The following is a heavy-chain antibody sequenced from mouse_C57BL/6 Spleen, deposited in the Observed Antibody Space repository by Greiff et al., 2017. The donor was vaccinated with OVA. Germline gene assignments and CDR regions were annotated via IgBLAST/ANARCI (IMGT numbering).Heavy chain of an antibody. Sequence: QVQLKESGPGLVAPSQSLYITCTVSGFSLTSYGVHWVRQPPGKGLEWLVVIWSDGSTTYNSALKSRLSISKDNSKSQVFLKMNSLQTDDTAMYYCARHGSGPHYYAMDYWGQGTTVTVSS. J-gene: IGHJ4*01. CDR2: IWSDGST. D-gene: IGHD3-2*02. V-gene: IGHV2-6-1*01. CDR3: ARHGSGPHYYAMDY. CDR1: GFSLTSYG.